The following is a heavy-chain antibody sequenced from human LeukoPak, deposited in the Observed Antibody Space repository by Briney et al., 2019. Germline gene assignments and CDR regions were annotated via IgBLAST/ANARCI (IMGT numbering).Heavy chain of an antibody. CDR2: IKQDGSET. CDR1: GFTFNNHY. V-gene: IGHV3-7*04. Sequence: GGSLRLSCAASGFTFNNHYMTWVRQAPGKGLEWVANIKQDGSETYYLDSVKGRFTISRDNAKNSLYLQMHNVRAEDTAVYYCARDSLGGSCYVSWGQGTLVTVSS. CDR3: ARDSLGGSCYVS. J-gene: IGHJ5*02. D-gene: IGHD3-22*01.